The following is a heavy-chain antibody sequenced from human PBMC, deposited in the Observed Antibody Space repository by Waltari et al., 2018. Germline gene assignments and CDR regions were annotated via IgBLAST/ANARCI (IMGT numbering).Heavy chain of an antibody. J-gene: IGHJ1*01. Sequence: EVQLVESGGGLVQPGGSLRLPGPASGFIFSNYEMNWVRQTPGKGLEWVSYVSVSGKTMYNVDSVKGRFTISRDNAKNSLHLQMNSLRAEDTAVYYCARAYSGSYYRYFEYWGQGALVTVSS. D-gene: IGHD1-26*01. CDR2: VSVSGKTM. V-gene: IGHV3-48*03. CDR3: ARAYSGSYYRYFEY. CDR1: GFIFSNYE.